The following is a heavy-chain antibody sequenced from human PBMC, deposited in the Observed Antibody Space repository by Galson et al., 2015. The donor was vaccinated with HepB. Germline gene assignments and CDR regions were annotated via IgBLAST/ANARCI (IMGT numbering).Heavy chain of an antibody. CDR3: TGIALSGSYWYFDY. CDR2: ISTTSDNK. V-gene: IGHV3-48*01. Sequence: SLRLSCAASGFTFSSYTMNWVRQAPGQGLEWISYISTTSDNKISADSVKGRFIISRGNAKDLLYLQMNSLRAEDTAVYYCTGIALSGSYWYFDYWGQGSLVTVSS. D-gene: IGHD1-26*01. CDR1: GFTFSSYT. J-gene: IGHJ4*02.